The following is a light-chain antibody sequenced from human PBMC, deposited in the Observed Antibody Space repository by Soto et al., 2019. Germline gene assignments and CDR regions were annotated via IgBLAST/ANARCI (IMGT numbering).Light chain of an antibody. CDR2: VTS. V-gene: IGKV3-11*01. Sequence: EIVLTQSPVTLSLSPGERATLSCRASQSVNSFLAWYQQKPGQAPRLLIYVTSKRATGIPARFSGSGSGTDFILTISSREPEDFAIYYCQQRAQWPLTFGGGTKVQIK. CDR3: QQRAQWPLT. J-gene: IGKJ4*01. CDR1: QSVNSF.